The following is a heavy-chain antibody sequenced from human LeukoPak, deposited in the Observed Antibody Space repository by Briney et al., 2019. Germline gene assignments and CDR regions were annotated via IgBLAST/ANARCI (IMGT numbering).Heavy chain of an antibody. CDR1: GGTFSSYA. D-gene: IGHD6-19*01. Sequence: SVKVSCKASGGTFSSYAISWVRQASGQGLEWMGGIIPIFGTANYAQKFQGRVTITTDESTSTAYMELSSLRSEDTAVYYCARGLRPVERWLVPDVHYYYYYMDVWGKGTTVTVSS. CDR3: ARGLRPVERWLVPDVHYYYYYMDV. J-gene: IGHJ6*03. CDR2: IIPIFGTA. V-gene: IGHV1-69*05.